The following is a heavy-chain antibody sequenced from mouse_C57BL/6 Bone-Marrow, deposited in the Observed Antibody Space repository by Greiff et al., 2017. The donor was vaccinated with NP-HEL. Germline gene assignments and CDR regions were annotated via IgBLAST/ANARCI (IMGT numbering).Heavy chain of an antibody. CDR3: AREEGHYYGSSWFAY. J-gene: IGHJ3*01. Sequence: EVKLQQSGPVLVKPGPSVKISCKASGFTFTDYYMHWVKQSHGKSLEWIGLVYPYNGGTSYNQKFKGKATLTVDTSSSPAYMELNSLTSEDSAVYYCAREEGHYYGSSWFAYWGQGTLVTVSA. CDR1: GFTFTDYY. D-gene: IGHD1-1*01. CDR2: VYPYNGGT. V-gene: IGHV1-36*01.